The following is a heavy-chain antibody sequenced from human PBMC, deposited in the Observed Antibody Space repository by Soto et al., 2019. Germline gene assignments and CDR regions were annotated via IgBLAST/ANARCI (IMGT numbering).Heavy chain of an antibody. V-gene: IGHV1-18*04. Sequence: VASVKVSCKASGYTFTSYGISWVRQAPGQGLEWMGWISAYNGNTNYAQKLQGRVTMTTDTSTSTAYMELRSLRSDDTAVYYCARWYGDYEDYYYGMDVWGQGTTVTVSS. CDR1: GYTFTSYG. J-gene: IGHJ6*02. D-gene: IGHD4-17*01. CDR2: ISAYNGNT. CDR3: ARWYGDYEDYYYGMDV.